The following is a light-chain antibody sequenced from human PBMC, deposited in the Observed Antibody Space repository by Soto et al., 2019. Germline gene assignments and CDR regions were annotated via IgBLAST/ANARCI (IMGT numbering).Light chain of an antibody. V-gene: IGLV2-14*01. J-gene: IGLJ2*01. CDR1: SSGVGGYNY. Sequence: QSVLTQPASVSGSPGQSITISCTGTSSGVGGYNYVSWYQQRPGKAPKLMIYEVSNRPSGVSNRFSGSKSGNTASLTISGLQAEDEADYYCSSYTSSSTVVFGGGTKVTVL. CDR2: EVS. CDR3: SSYTSSSTVV.